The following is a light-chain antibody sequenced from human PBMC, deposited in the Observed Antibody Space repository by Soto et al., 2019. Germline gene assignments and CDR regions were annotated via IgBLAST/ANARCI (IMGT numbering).Light chain of an antibody. V-gene: IGKV3-20*01. CDR3: QQYDDWPPMYT. CDR2: AAS. J-gene: IGKJ2*01. Sequence: EIVLTQSPGTLYLSPGERTTLSCRASQSVSSNYLAWYQQKRGQAPRLLIYAASARATGIPDRFSGSGSGTDFTLTISRLEPEDFAVYYCQQYDDWPPMYTVGQGTKVEIK. CDR1: QSVSSNY.